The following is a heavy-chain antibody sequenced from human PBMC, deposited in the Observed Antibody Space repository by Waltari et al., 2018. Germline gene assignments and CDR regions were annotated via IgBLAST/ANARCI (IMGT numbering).Heavy chain of an antibody. CDR1: GYTFTGYY. CDR3: ARASTYDILTGYFDY. J-gene: IGHJ4*02. Sequence: QVQLVQSGAEVKKPGASVKVSCKASGYTFTGYYMPWVRQAPGQGLEWMGRINPNSGGTNYAQKLQGRVTMTRDTSISTAYMELSRLRSDDTAVYYCARASTYDILTGYFDYWGQGTLVTVSS. CDR2: INPNSGGT. D-gene: IGHD3-9*01. V-gene: IGHV1-2*06.